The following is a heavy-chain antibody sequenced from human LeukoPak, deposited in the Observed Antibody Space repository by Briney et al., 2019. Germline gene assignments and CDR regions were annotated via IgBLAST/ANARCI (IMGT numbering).Heavy chain of an antibody. CDR3: ARERVNGYCSSTSCYKSNWFDP. D-gene: IGHD2-2*02. V-gene: IGHV4-30-4*01. J-gene: IGHJ5*02. CDR2: IYYSGST. Sequence: SETLSLTCTVSGGSISSGDYYWSWIRQPPGKGLEWIGYIYYSGSTYCNPSLKSRVTISVDTSKNQFSLKLSSVTAADTAVYYCARERVNGYCSSTSCYKSNWFDPWGQGTLVTVSS. CDR1: GGSISSGDYY.